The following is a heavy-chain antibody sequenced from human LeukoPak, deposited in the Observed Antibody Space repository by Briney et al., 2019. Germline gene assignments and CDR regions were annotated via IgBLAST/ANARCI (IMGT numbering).Heavy chain of an antibody. Sequence: PGGSLRLSCAASGFTFSNYWMHWVRQAPGKGLVWVSRINNDGSSTDYADSVKGRFTISRDNAKNTLYMQMNNLRAEDTAVYYCTRGETVTRYWGQGTLVTVSS. J-gene: IGHJ1*01. CDR2: INNDGSST. V-gene: IGHV3-74*01. D-gene: IGHD4-17*01. CDR3: TRGETVTRY. CDR1: GFTFSNYW.